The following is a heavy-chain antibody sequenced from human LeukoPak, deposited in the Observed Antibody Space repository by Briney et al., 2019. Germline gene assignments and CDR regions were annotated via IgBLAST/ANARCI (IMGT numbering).Heavy chain of an antibody. Sequence: PSETLSLTCTVSGGSISSSSYYWGWIRQPPGKGLEWIGSIYYSGSTYYNPSLMSRVTISVDTSKNQFSLKLSSVTAADTAVYYCASTAYLGYCSGAGCSNWFDPWGQGTLVTVSS. V-gene: IGHV4-39*07. D-gene: IGHD2-15*01. CDR1: GGSISSSSYY. J-gene: IGHJ5*02. CDR3: ASTAYLGYCSGAGCSNWFDP. CDR2: IYYSGST.